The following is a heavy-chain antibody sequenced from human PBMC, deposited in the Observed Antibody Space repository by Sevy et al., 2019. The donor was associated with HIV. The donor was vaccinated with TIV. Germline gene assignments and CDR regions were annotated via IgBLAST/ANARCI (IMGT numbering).Heavy chain of an antibody. V-gene: IGHV3-7*01. CDR2: IKQDGSEK. CDR3: ARLRDDSSGYHLDY. J-gene: IGHJ4*02. D-gene: IGHD3-22*01. Sequence: WGSLGLSCAASGFTFSRYWMTWVRQTPGKGLEWVANIKQDGSEKYYVDSVKGRFTISRDNAKNSLYLQMNSLRAEDTAVYYCARLRDDSSGYHLDYWGQGTLVTVSS. CDR1: GFTFSRYW.